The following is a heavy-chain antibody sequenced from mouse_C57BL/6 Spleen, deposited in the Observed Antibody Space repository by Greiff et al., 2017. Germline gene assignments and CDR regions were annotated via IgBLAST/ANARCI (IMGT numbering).Heavy chain of an antibody. CDR1: GYTFTDYE. D-gene: IGHD1-1*01. CDR2: LDPETGGT. Sequence: VQLQQSGAELVRPGASVTLSCKASGYTFTDYEMHWVKQTPVHGLEWIGALDPETGGTAYNQKFKGKAILTADKSSSTAYMELRSLTSEDSAVDYCTRQYYGSGYYAMDYWGQGTSVTVSS. V-gene: IGHV1-15*01. J-gene: IGHJ4*01. CDR3: TRQYYGSGYYAMDY.